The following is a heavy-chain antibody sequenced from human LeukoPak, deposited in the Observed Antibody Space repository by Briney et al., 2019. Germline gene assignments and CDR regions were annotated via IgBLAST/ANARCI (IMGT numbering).Heavy chain of an antibody. Sequence: SETLSLTCAVYGGSFSTYYWSWIRQSPGKGLEWIAEINHRGDTNYNPSVRSRVTISVDTSKNQFSLKITSLTAADTAVYYCARGPTISETGYFDYWGQGTLVTVSS. CDR1: GGSFSTYY. J-gene: IGHJ4*03. V-gene: IGHV4-34*01. D-gene: IGHD1-1*01. CDR3: ARGPTISETGYFDY. CDR2: INHRGDT.